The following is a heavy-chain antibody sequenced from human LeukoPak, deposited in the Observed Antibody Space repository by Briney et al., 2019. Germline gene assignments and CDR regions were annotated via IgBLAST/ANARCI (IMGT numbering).Heavy chain of an antibody. CDR3: AKAIWVAATSSWFCLDY. Sequence: GGSLRLSCAASGFIFKDYGMHWVRQAPGKGLEWVAVTSYDGTRQFYADSVKGRFTISRDNSKNTVYLQMNSLRAEDTAVYYCAKAIWVAATSSWFCLDYWGQGTLVTVSS. J-gene: IGHJ4*02. CDR2: TSYDGTRQ. V-gene: IGHV3-30*18. CDR1: GFIFKDYG. D-gene: IGHD3-10*01.